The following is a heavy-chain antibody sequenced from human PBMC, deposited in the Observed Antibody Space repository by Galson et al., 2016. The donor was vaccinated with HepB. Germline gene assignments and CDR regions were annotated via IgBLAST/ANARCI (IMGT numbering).Heavy chain of an antibody. CDR3: VNDREKIDYIWGIYRYLDY. J-gene: IGHJ4*02. V-gene: IGHV3-30*18. CDR2: ISYDGSKK. CDR1: GFTFSNYG. D-gene: IGHD3-16*02. Sequence: SLRLSCAASGFTFSNYGAHWVRQAPGKGLEWVAVISYDGSKKDYADSVKGRFTISRDNSKNTLFLQMNSLRVEDTAAYYCVNDREKIDYIWGIYRYLDYWGQGTLVTFSS.